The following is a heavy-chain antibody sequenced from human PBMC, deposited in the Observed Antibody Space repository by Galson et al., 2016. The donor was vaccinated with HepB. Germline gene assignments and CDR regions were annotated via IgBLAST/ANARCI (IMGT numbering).Heavy chain of an antibody. V-gene: IGHV3-23*01. J-gene: IGHJ6*03. Sequence: SLRLSCAAAGFTFNTYAMSWVRQAPGKGLEWVSGISGAGGSTYYADSVKGRFTISRDTSKNTLYLQMSSLRADDTAIYYCAKEGHYEGHFYMDVWGEGTTVTVSS. CDR3: AKEGHYEGHFYMDV. CDR1: GFTFNTYA. CDR2: ISGAGGST. D-gene: IGHD4-17*01.